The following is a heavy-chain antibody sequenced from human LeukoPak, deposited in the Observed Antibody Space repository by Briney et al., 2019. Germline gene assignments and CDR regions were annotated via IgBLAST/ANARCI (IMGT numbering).Heavy chain of an antibody. Sequence: SETLSLTCTVSGGSISSGGYYWSWIRQHPGKGLEWIGYTYYSGSTYYNPSLKSRVTISVDTSKNQLSLKLSSVTAADTAVYYCARGPTRYYFDYWGQGTLVTVSS. V-gene: IGHV4-31*03. CDR2: TYYSGST. CDR1: GGSISSGGYY. CDR3: ARGPTRYYFDY. J-gene: IGHJ4*02.